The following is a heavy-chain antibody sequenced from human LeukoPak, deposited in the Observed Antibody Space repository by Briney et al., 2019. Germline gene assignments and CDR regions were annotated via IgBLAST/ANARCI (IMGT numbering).Heavy chain of an antibody. V-gene: IGHV3-30*18. J-gene: IGHJ3*02. CDR3: ANWPHDAFDI. CDR2: ISYDGSNK. CDR1: GFTFSSYG. Sequence: GGSLRLSCAASGFTFSSYGMHWVRQAPGKGLEWVAVISYDGSNKYYADSVKGRFTISRDNSENTLYLQMNSLRVEDTAVYYCANWPHDAFDIWGQGTMVTVSS.